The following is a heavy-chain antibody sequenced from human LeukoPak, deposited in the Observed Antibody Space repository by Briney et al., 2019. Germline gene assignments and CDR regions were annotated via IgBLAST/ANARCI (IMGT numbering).Heavy chain of an antibody. CDR2: IHYSGST. CDR3: ARQYSSGATE. D-gene: IGHD2-15*01. J-gene: IGHJ4*02. V-gene: IGHV4-39*01. Sequence: SETLSLTCTVSGGSISSSSYYWGWIRQPPGKGLEWIGSIHYSGSTYYNPSLKSRVTISVDTSKNQFSLKLSSVTAADTAVYYCARQYSSGATEWGQGTLVTVSS. CDR1: GGSISSSSYY.